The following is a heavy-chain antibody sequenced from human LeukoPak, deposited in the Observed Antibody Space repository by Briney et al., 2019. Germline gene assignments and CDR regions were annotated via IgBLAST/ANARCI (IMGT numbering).Heavy chain of an antibody. CDR1: GGSISNYY. D-gene: IGHD6-19*01. V-gene: IGHV4-59*01. J-gene: IGHJ4*02. CDR3: ARVTGSGWTGFDY. CDR2: IYYSGTT. Sequence: SETLSLTCTVSGGSISNYYWSWIRQPPGKGLEWIGYIYYSGTTNYSPSLKSRVTISVDTSKNQFSLKLSSVTAADTAVYYCARVTGSGWTGFDYWGQGTLVTVSS.